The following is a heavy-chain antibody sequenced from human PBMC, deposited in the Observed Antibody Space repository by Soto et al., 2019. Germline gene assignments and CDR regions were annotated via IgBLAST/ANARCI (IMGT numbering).Heavy chain of an antibody. D-gene: IGHD2-2*01. CDR3: ATRSGVVPAAMEEDYYYYYGMDV. J-gene: IGHJ6*02. CDR1: GYSFTSYW. V-gene: IGHV5-10-1*01. CDR2: IDPSDSYT. Sequence: PGESLKISCKGCGYSFTSYWIRWVRQMPGKGLEWMGRIDPSDSYTNYSPSFQGHVTISADKSISTAYLQWSSLKASDTAMYYCATRSGVVPAAMEEDYYYYYGMDVWGQVTTVTVSS.